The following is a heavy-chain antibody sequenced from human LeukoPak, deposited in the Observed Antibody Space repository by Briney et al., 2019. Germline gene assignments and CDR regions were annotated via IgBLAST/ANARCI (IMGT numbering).Heavy chain of an antibody. Sequence: SETLSLTCTVSGGSISNYYWSWIRQSPGKGLEWIGYIYYSESTNYNPSLKSRVTISVDTSKNQFSLKLTSVTAADTAVYYCARALFRYDSSSRSLHWYFDLWGRGTLVTVSS. CDR1: GGSISNYY. D-gene: IGHD3-22*01. CDR2: IYYSEST. V-gene: IGHV4-59*01. CDR3: ARALFRYDSSSRSLHWYFDL. J-gene: IGHJ2*01.